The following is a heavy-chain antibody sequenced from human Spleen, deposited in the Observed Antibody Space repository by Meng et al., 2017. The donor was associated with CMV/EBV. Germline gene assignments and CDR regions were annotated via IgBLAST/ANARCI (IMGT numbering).Heavy chain of an antibody. D-gene: IGHD3-9*01. V-gene: IGHV3-7*01. CDR3: ARDLHDILTGYYASALVYYGMDV. CDR2: IKQDGSEK. J-gene: IGHJ6*02. CDR1: GFTFSSYW. Sequence: LSLTCAASGFTFSSYWMSWVRQAPGKGLEWVANIKQDGSEKYYVDSVKGRFTISRDNAKNSLYLQMNSLRAEDTAVYYCARDLHDILTGYYASALVYYGMDVWGQGTTVTVSS.